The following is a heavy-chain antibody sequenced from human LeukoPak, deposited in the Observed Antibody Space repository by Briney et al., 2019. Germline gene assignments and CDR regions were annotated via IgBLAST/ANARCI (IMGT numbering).Heavy chain of an antibody. CDR3: ASDEHPAGTFDY. CDR1: GFTFSSYS. J-gene: IGHJ4*02. Sequence: SGGSLRLTCAVSGFTFSSYSMNWVRQAPGKGLEGVSSISSSSSYIYYADSVKGRFTISRDNAKNSLYLQMNSLRAEDTAVYYCASDEHPAGTFDYSGQGTLVTVSS. CDR2: ISSSSSYI. D-gene: IGHD2-2*01. V-gene: IGHV3-21*01.